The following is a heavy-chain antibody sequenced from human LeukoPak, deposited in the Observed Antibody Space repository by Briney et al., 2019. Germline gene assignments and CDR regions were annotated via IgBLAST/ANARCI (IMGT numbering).Heavy chain of an antibody. J-gene: IGHJ4*02. CDR2: ISGSGGST. D-gene: IGHD1-26*01. CDR1: GFTFSSYS. V-gene: IGHV3-23*01. Sequence: GGSLRLSCAASGFTFSSYSTNWVRQAPGKGLEWVSAISGSGGSTYYADSVKGRFTISRDNSKNTLYLQMNSLRAEDTAVYYCAKDRDSGSPFDYWGQGTLVTVSS. CDR3: AKDRDSGSPFDY.